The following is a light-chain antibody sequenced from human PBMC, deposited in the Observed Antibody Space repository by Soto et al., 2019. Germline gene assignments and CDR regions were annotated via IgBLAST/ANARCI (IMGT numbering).Light chain of an antibody. CDR1: QFISSY. J-gene: IGKJ1*01. CDR2: AAS. CDR3: QQSYSTFWT. V-gene: IGKV1-39*01. Sequence: DIQMTLSPSSLTAYVGDRVTITGRASQFISSYLNWYQQKPGKATKLLIYAASRLQSGVPSRFSGSGSGTDFTLTISSLQPEDVATYYCQQSYSTFWTFGQGTKVDIK.